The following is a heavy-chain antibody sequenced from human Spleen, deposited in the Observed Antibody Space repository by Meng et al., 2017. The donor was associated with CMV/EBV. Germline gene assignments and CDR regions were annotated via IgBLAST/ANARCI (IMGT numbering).Heavy chain of an antibody. Sequence: ASGFAFANYAMSWVRQAPGKGLEWVSAISGSGRSIYYADSVKGRFTISRDNSKNTLYLQMNSLRAGDTAVYYCAKDDYNSSPRRFDSWGQGTLVTVSS. CDR3: AKDDYNSSPRRFDS. V-gene: IGHV3-23*01. CDR2: ISGSGRSI. CDR1: GFAFANYA. D-gene: IGHD4/OR15-4a*01. J-gene: IGHJ5*01.